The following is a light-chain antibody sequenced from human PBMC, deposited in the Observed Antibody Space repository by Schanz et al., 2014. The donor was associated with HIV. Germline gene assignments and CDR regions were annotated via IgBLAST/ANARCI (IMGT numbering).Light chain of an antibody. J-gene: IGLJ3*02. CDR3: SSASSYTPIPSLV. Sequence: QSALTQPPSASGAPGQSVTISCTGTTSDIGGYNYVSWYQQHPDKAPQLLIYEVNMRPSGVPDRFSGSKSGNTASLTVSGLQAEDEADYHCSSASSYTPIPSLVFGGGTKLTVL. V-gene: IGLV2-8*01. CDR1: TSDIGGYNY. CDR2: EVN.